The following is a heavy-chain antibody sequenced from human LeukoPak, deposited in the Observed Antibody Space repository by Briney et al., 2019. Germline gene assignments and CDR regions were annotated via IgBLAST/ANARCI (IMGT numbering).Heavy chain of an antibody. D-gene: IGHD6-13*01. V-gene: IGHV3-48*04. Sequence: GGSLRLSCAASEFTFVRYAMNWVRQAPGKGLEWVSYISSSSFKIGYADSVKGRFTIPRDNSKNSLYLQMDSLRVEDTAVYYCVRDPSYGSSWYYYMDVWGKGTTVTVSS. J-gene: IGHJ6*03. CDR3: VRDPSYGSSWYYYMDV. CDR2: ISSSSFKI. CDR1: EFTFVRYA.